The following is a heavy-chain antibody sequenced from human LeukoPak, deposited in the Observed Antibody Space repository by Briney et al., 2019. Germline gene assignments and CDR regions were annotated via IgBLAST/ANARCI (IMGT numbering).Heavy chain of an antibody. D-gene: IGHD3-10*01. Sequence: ASVKVSCKASGYTFTSYAMHWVRQAPGQRLEWMGWINAGNGNTKYSQKFQGRVTITRDTSASTAYMELSSLRSEDTAVYYCARDGYGSGSYHYNYYYYGMDVWGQGTTVTVSS. CDR1: GYTFTSYA. V-gene: IGHV1-3*01. J-gene: IGHJ6*02. CDR2: INAGNGNT. CDR3: ARDGYGSGSYHYNYYYYGMDV.